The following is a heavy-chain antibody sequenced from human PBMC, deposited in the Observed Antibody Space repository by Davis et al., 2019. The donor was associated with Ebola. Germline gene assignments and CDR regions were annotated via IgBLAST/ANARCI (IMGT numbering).Heavy chain of an antibody. V-gene: IGHV1-18*01. D-gene: IGHD4-17*01. CDR2: ISAYNGNT. Sequence: AASVKVSCKASGYTFTSYGISWVRQAPGQGLEWMGWISAYNGNTNYAQKLQGRVTMTEDTSTDTAYMELSSLRSEDTAMYYCATGVKSDGAFDYWGQGTLVTVSS. J-gene: IGHJ4*02. CDR3: ATGVKSDGAFDY. CDR1: GYTFTSYG.